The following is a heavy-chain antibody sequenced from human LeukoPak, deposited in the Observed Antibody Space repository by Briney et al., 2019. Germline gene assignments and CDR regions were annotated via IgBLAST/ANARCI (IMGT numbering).Heavy chain of an antibody. D-gene: IGHD5-18*01. Sequence: PSETLSLTCTVSGYSISSGYYWGWIRQPPGKGLEWIGSIYHSGSTFDNPSLKSRVTISVDTSKNQFSLKLSSVTAADTAVYYCARDSYGFRAFDIWGQGTMVTVSS. J-gene: IGHJ3*02. CDR1: GYSISSGYY. V-gene: IGHV4-38-2*02. CDR3: ARDSYGFRAFDI. CDR2: IYHSGST.